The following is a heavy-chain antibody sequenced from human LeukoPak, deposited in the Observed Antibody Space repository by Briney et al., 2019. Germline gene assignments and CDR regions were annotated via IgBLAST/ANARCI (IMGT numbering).Heavy chain of an antibody. V-gene: IGHV3-43D*03. CDR3: VRDRGTYRPIDY. CDR1: GFTFDDYA. Sequence: GGSLRLSCVASGFTFDDYAMHWVRQAPGKGLEWVSLISWDGGSTYYADSVKGRFTISRDNSKNSLYLQMNSLRAEDTALYYCVRDRGTYRPIDYWGQGTLVTVSS. D-gene: IGHD1-26*01. J-gene: IGHJ4*02. CDR2: ISWDGGST.